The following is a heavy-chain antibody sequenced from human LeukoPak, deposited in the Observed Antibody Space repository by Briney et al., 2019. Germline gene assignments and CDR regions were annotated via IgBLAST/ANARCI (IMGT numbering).Heavy chain of an antibody. CDR2: INHSGST. CDR1: GGSFSGYY. D-gene: IGHD3-9*01. Sequence: SETLSLTCAVYGGSFSGYYWSWIRQPPGKGLEWIGEINHSGSTNYNPSLKSRVTISVDTSKNQFSLKLSSVTAADTAVYYCAARYYDILTGYYSPEFDYWGQGTLVTVSS. CDR3: AARYYDILTGYYSPEFDY. J-gene: IGHJ4*02. V-gene: IGHV4-34*01.